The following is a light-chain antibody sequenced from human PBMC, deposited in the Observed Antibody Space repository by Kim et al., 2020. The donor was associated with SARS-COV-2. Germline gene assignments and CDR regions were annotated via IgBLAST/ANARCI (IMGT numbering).Light chain of an antibody. CDR1: TSNIGSQT. J-gene: IGLJ1*01. CDR2: SDN. Sequence: GQRGSITCSGTTSNIGSQTVNWYQQLPGTAPRLLIYSDNQRPSGVPDRVSGSKSGTSGSLAISGLQNEDETTYYCAAWDDSLNAYVFGSGTKVTVL. V-gene: IGLV1-44*01. CDR3: AAWDDSLNAYV.